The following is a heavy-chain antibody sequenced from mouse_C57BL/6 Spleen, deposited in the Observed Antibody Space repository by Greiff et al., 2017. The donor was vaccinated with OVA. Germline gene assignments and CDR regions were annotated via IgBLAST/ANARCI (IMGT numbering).Heavy chain of an antibody. D-gene: IGHD1-1*01. Sequence: DVQLQESGPGLVKPSQSLSLTCSVTGYSITSGYYWNWIRQFPGNKLEWMGYISYDGSNNYNPSLKNRISITRDTSKNQFFLKLNSVTTEDTATYYCARARYEYYYAMDYWGQGTSVTVSS. CDR3: ARARYEYYYAMDY. CDR1: GYSITSGYY. J-gene: IGHJ4*01. V-gene: IGHV3-6*01. CDR2: ISYDGSN.